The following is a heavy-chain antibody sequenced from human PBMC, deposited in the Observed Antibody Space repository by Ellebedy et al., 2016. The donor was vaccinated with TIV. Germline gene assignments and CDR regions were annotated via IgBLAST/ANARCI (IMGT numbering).Heavy chain of an antibody. CDR1: RGSISPYY. V-gene: IGHV4-59*01. J-gene: IGHJ3*01. CDR2: ISYSGST. CDR3: ARDLMGPNDAFDV. Sequence: SETLSLTXTVSRGSISPYYWSWIRQPPGKGLEWIGYISYSGSTNYNPSLKSRVTISVDTSKNQFSLKLSSMTAADTAVYYCARDLMGPNDAFDVWGQGTMVTVSS. D-gene: IGHD2-8*01.